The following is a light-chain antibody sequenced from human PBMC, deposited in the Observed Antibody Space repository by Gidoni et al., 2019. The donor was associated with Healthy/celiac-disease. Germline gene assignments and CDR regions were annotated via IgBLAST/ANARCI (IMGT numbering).Light chain of an antibody. V-gene: IGLV1-44*01. CDR3: AAWDDSLNGFYV. Sequence: QSVLTQPPSASGTPWQRVTISCSGSSSNIGSNTVNWYQQLPGTAPKILIYSNNQRPSGVPDRFSGSKSGNSASLAISGLQYEDEADYYCAAWDDSLNGFYVFGTGNKVTVL. J-gene: IGLJ1*01. CDR1: SSNIGSNT. CDR2: SNN.